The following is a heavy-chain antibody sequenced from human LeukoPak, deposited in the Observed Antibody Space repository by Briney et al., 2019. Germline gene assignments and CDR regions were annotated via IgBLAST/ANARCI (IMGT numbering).Heavy chain of an antibody. CDR2: LLYSGST. V-gene: IGHV4-59*01. J-gene: IGHJ4*02. CDR1: GGSIPSYY. D-gene: IGHD4-11*01. Sequence: PSETLSLTCAISGGSIPSYYWSWIRQTPGKGLEWIGYLLYSGSTNYNPSLKSRVTMSIDTSKNQFSLKLRSVTAADTAVYYCARGAYSNYVSVGYWGQGILVTVSS. CDR3: ARGAYSNYVSVGY.